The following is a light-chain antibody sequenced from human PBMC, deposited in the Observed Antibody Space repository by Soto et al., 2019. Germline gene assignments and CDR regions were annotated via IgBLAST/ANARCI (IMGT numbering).Light chain of an antibody. CDR3: ISYTSNSTRYV. Sequence: QSALTQPASLSGSPGQSITISCTGTSSDVGGYNYVSWYQQHPGKAPKLMIYDVSNRPSGVSNRFSGAKSGNTASLTISGLQADDESDYYCISYTSNSTRYVFGTGTKLTVL. CDR1: SSDVGGYNY. J-gene: IGLJ1*01. V-gene: IGLV2-14*01. CDR2: DVS.